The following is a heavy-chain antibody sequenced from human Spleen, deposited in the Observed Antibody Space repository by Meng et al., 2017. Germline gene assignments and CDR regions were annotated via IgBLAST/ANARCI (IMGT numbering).Heavy chain of an antibody. V-gene: IGHV4-39*01. CDR3: ARRRELSVSFDY. Sequence: QVQLQESGPGLVKPSETLSLTCTVSGASISSSSYYWGWIRQPPGKGLEWIGTTYYSGSTYYNPSLKSRVTIFVDTSKNQFSLKLSSVTAADTAVYYCARRRELSVSFDYWGQGTLVTVSS. J-gene: IGHJ4*02. CDR2: TYYSGST. D-gene: IGHD3-16*02. CDR1: GASISSSSYY.